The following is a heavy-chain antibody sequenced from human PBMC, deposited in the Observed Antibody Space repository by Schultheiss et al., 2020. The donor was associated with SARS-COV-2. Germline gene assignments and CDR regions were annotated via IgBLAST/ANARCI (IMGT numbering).Heavy chain of an antibody. CDR1: GGFIINNQ. Sequence: SETLSLTCTVSGGFIINNQWSWIRQPPGKGLEWIGFIHYSGNTNYNPSLKSRVTMSVDMSRNQFSLRLSSVTAADTAIYYCVRDQWTGSFDAWGQGTMVTVSS. J-gene: IGHJ3*01. CDR2: IHYSGNT. V-gene: IGHV4-59*01. CDR3: VRDQWTGSFDA. D-gene: IGHD3/OR15-3a*01.